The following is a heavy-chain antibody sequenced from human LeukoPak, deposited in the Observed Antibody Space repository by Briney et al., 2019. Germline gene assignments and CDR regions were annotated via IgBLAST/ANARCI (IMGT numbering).Heavy chain of an antibody. CDR2: ISYSGST. J-gene: IGHJ5*01. CDR1: GGSISSSTSY. CDR3: ARGTRSSGLYS. Sequence: PSETLSLTCTVSGGSISSSTSYWGWIRQPPGKGLQWIASISYSGSTYYNPSLKSRVTMSVDRSTNQFSLKLTSMTAADTAVYYCARGTRSSGLYSWGQGTLVTVSS. D-gene: IGHD3-10*01. V-gene: IGHV4-39*07.